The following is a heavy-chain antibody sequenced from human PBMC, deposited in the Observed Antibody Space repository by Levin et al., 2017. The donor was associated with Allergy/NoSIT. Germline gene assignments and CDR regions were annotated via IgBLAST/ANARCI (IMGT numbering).Heavy chain of an antibody. V-gene: IGHV3-49*03. CDR3: TRDDFRPGAYVDY. Sequence: GGSLRLSCTASGFTFSDYAMSWFRQAPGKGLEWVGFIRCKAYGRTTEYAASVRGRFTISRDDSKSIAYLQMNSLKIEDTAVYYCTRDDFRPGAYVDYWGQGILVTVSS. J-gene: IGHJ4*02. CDR1: GFTFSDYA. D-gene: IGHD3-3*01. CDR2: IRCKAYGRTT.